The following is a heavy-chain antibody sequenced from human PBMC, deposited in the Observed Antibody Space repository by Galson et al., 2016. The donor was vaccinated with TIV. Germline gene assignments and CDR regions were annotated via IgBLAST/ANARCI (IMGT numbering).Heavy chain of an antibody. Sequence: TLSLTCSVFGDSISGGSYYWSWIRQPAGKGLEWIGHIYTSGTTNYNPSLKSRVTLSMDKSKNQFSLKLNSLTAADTAVYYCARDRGDYFDHWGQGTLGIVSS. CDR3: ARDRGDYFDH. CDR1: GDSISGGSYY. V-gene: IGHV4-61*09. J-gene: IGHJ4*02. CDR2: IYTSGTT. D-gene: IGHD3-10*01.